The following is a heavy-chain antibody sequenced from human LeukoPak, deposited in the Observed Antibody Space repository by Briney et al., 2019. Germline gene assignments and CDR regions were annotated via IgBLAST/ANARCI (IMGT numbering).Heavy chain of an antibody. Sequence: GGSLRLSCAASGFTFSNYAMRWVRQAPGKGLERVSGISGSGDSTYYADSVKGRFTISRDNSKNTLYLQMNSLRAEDTAVYYCARRSGIAVAGAFDYWGQGTLVTVSS. D-gene: IGHD6-19*01. CDR2: ISGSGDST. CDR3: ARRSGIAVAGAFDY. V-gene: IGHV3-23*01. J-gene: IGHJ4*02. CDR1: GFTFSNYA.